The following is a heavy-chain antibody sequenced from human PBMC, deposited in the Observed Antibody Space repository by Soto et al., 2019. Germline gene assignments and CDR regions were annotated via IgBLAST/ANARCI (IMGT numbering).Heavy chain of an antibody. J-gene: IGHJ6*02. CDR1: GGTFSSYA. CDR3: AREAGSLPPGTIARNYYYYYGMDV. D-gene: IGHD3-3*01. Sequence: SVKVSCKASGGTFSSYAISWVRQAPGQGLEWMGGIIPIFGTANYAQKFQGRVTITADKSTSTAYMELSSLRSEDTAVYYCAREAGSLPPGTIARNYYYYYGMDVWGQGTTVTVSS. V-gene: IGHV1-69*06. CDR2: IIPIFGTA.